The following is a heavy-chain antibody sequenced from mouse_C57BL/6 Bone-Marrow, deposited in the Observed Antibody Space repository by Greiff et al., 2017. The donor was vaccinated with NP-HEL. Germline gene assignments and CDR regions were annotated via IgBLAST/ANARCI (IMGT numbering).Heavy chain of an antibody. Sequence: EVMLVESGGDLVKPGGSLKLSCAASGFTFSSYGMSWVRQTPDKRLEWVATISSGGSYTYYPDSVKGRFTISRDNAKNTLYLQMSSLKSEDTAMYYCARHGPGDYWGQGTTLTVSS. CDR3: ARHGPGDY. V-gene: IGHV5-6*01. J-gene: IGHJ2*01. CDR1: GFTFSSYG. CDR2: ISSGGSYT.